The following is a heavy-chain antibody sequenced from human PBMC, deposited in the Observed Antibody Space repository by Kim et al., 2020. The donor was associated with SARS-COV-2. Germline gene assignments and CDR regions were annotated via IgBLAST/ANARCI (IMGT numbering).Heavy chain of an antibody. CDR1: GYSFTSYL. J-gene: IGHJ3*02. D-gene: IGHD3-16*02. CDR2: IYPGDSDT. V-gene: IGHV5-51*01. Sequence: GESLKISCKGSGYSFTSYLIGWVRQMPGKGLEWMGIIYPGDSDTRYSPSFQGQVTISADKSISTAYLQWSSLKASDTAMYYCARRPYYDYVWGSYRYTDDAFDIWGQGTMVTVSS. CDR3: ARRPYYDYVWGSYRYTDDAFDI.